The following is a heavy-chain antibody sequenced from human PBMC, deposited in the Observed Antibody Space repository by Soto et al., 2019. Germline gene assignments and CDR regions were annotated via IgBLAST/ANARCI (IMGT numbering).Heavy chain of an antibody. CDR3: AKDVLLEWYIFDY. J-gene: IGHJ4*02. Sequence: GGSLRLSCAASGFTFSSYGMHWVRQAPGKGLEWVAVISYDGSNKYYADSVKGRFTISRDNSKNTLYLQMNSLRAEDTAVYYCAKDVLLEWYIFDYWGQGTLVTVSS. V-gene: IGHV3-30*18. CDR1: GFTFSSYG. CDR2: ISYDGSNK. D-gene: IGHD3-3*01.